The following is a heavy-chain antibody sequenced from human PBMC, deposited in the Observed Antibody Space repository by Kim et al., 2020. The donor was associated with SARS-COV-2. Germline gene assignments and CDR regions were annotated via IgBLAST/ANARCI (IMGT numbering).Heavy chain of an antibody. CDR2: INHSGST. J-gene: IGHJ3*02. V-gene: IGHV4-34*01. CDR1: GGSFSGYY. D-gene: IGHD3-10*01. Sequence: SETLSLTCAVYGGSFSGYYWSWIRQPPGKGLEWIGEINHSGSTNYNPSLKSRVTISVDTSKNQFSLKLSSVTAADTAVYYCARGLYGSGSSSAFDIWGQGTMVTVSS. CDR3: ARGLYGSGSSSAFDI.